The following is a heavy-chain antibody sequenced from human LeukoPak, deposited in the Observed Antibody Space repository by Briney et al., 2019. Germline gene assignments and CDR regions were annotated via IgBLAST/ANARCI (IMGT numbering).Heavy chain of an antibody. CDR2: ISGSGGST. V-gene: IGHV3-23*01. CDR3: AKRQCSGGSCYSDY. J-gene: IGHJ4*02. CDR1: GFTFGTTA. D-gene: IGHD2-15*01. Sequence: PGGSLRLSCAASGFTFGTTAMSWVRQAPGKGLEWVSAISGSGGSTYYADSVKGRFTISRDNSKNTLYLQMNSLRAEDTAVYYCAKRQCSGGSCYSDYWGQGTLVTVSS.